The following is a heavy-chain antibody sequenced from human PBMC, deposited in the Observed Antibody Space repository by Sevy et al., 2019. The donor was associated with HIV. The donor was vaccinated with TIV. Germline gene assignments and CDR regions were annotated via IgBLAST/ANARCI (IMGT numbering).Heavy chain of an antibody. D-gene: IGHD1-20*01. CDR1: GGTFSSYA. CDR2: IIPIFGTA. CDR3: ARGVITAGPHYFDY. Sequence: ASVKVSCKASGGTFSSYAISWVRQAPGQGLEWMGGIIPIFGTANYALKFQGRVTITADKSTSTAYMELSSLRSEDTAVYYCARGVITAGPHYFDYWGQGTLVTVSS. V-gene: IGHV1-69*06. J-gene: IGHJ4*02.